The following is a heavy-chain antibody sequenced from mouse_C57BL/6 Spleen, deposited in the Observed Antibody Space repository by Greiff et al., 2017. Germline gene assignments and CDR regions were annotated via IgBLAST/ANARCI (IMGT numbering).Heavy chain of an antibody. CDR3: AREGSYYGSSDFDY. CDR2: IYPGSGST. J-gene: IGHJ2*01. V-gene: IGHV1-55*01. D-gene: IGHD1-1*01. CDR1: GYTFTSYW. Sequence: VQLQQPGAELVKPGASVKMSCKASGYTFTSYWITWVKQRPGQGLEWIGDIYPGSGSTNYNEKFKSKATLTVDTSSSTAYMQLSSLTSEDSAVYYCAREGSYYGSSDFDYWGQGTTLTVSS.